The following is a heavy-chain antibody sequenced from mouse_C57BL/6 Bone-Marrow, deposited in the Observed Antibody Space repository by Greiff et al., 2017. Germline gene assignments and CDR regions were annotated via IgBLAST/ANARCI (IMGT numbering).Heavy chain of an antibody. CDR1: GYTFTDYY. CDR3: ARYCGIKLDINY. Sequence: EVHLQQSGPVLVKPGASVKISCKASGYTFTDYYMNWVKQSHGKSLEWIGDINPNNGGTSANQKFKGKATLTVDKSSSSAYMDLRILTSKTSAVYYSARYCGIKLDINYWRQGTTHTV. D-gene: IGHD1-1*02. V-gene: IGHV1-26*01. CDR2: INPNNGGT. J-gene: IGHJ2*01.